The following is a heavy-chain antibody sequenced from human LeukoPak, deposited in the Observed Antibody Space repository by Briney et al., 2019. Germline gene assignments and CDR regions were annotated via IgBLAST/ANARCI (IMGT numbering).Heavy chain of an antibody. V-gene: IGHV1-46*01. J-gene: IGHJ4*02. CDR2: INPTGHST. Sequence: GASVTVSCKASGYTFTSYHMHWVRQAPGQGLEWIGIINPTGHSTNSAQNFQGRVTMTTDTTTTTVYMELNRLKFEDTAVYYCAREGFVGPFDFWGQGTLVTVSS. D-gene: IGHD1-26*01. CDR3: AREGFVGPFDF. CDR1: GYTFTSYH.